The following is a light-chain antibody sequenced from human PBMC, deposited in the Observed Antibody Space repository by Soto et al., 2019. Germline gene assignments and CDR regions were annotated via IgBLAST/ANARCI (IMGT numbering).Light chain of an antibody. CDR2: GNS. Sequence: QSVLTQPPSVSGAPGQRVTISCTGSSSNIGAGYDVHWYQQLPGTAPKLLIYGNSNRPSGVPDRFSGSKSGTSASLAITGLQAEDEADYYCQSYDGSMIVVFGGGTKLTVL. CDR3: QSYDGSMIVV. V-gene: IGLV1-40*01. CDR1: SSNIGAGYD. J-gene: IGLJ2*01.